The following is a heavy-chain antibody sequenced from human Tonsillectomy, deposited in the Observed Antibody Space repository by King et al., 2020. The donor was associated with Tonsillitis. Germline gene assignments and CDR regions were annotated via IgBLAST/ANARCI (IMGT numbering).Heavy chain of an antibody. V-gene: IGHV3-30-3*01. CDR1: GFTFSSYT. D-gene: IGHD3-16*02. J-gene: IGHJ4*02. CDR2: ISHDGINE. CDR3: AREGELSYYFDY. Sequence: VQLVESGGGVVQPGRSLRLSCAVSGFTFSSYTMHWVRQAPGKGLEWVAVISHDGINEHYVDSVKGRFTVSRDNSKNTLYLQMSSLRGEDTAVYYCAREGELSYYFDYWGQGTLVTVSS.